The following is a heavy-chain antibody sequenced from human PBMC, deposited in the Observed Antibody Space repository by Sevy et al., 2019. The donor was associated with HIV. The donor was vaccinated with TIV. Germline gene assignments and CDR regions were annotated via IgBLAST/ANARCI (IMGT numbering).Heavy chain of an antibody. CDR2: ISGSGGST. D-gene: IGHD6-13*01. J-gene: IGHJ3*02. CDR3: AKEAIAAAGTTGSWAFDI. V-gene: IGHV3-23*01. Sequence: GGSLRLSCAASGFTFSSYAMSWVRQAPGKGLEWVSAISGSGGSTDYADSVKGRFTISRDNSKNTLYLQMNSLRAEDTAVYYCAKEAIAAAGTTGSWAFDIWGQGTMVTVSS. CDR1: GFTFSSYA.